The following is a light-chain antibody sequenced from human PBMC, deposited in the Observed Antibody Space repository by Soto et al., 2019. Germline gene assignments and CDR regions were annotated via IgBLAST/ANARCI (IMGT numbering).Light chain of an antibody. CDR3: QQFNSYPFT. CDR1: QGISSA. Sequence: AIPLTQAPSSLSASVGDRVTITCRASQGISSALAWYQQKPGKAPKLLIYDASSLESGVPSRFSGSGSGTDFTLNISSLNPEYFATYCCQQFNSYPFTFGPGTKVYIK. J-gene: IGKJ3*01. V-gene: IGKV1-13*02. CDR2: DAS.